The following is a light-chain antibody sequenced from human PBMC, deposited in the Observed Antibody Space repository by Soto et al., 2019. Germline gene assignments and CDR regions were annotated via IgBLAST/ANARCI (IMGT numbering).Light chain of an antibody. J-gene: IGLJ2*01. Sequence: QSALTQPASVSGSPGQSITISCTGTSSDVGSYNFVSWYQQHPGKAPQFIIYEVSKRPSGVSNRFSGSKSGNTASLTISGLQADDEADYYCCSYASIDSVIFGGGTQLTVL. CDR3: CSYASIDSVI. CDR2: EVS. V-gene: IGLV2-23*02. CDR1: SSDVGSYNF.